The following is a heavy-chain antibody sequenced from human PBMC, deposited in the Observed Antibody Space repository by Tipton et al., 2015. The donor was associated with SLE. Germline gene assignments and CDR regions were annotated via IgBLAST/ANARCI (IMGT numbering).Heavy chain of an antibody. CDR1: NGSITSLYDY. Sequence: LRLSCTVSNGSITSLYDYWGWVRQPPGKGLEWLGSVFYGGGTYYNPSLESRVTISLDTSKNQFSLKLNSVTAADTAVYYCARSTDQNWFDPWGQGTLVTVSS. V-gene: IGHV4-39*07. J-gene: IGHJ5*02. CDR3: ARSTDQNWFDP. D-gene: IGHD2-2*01. CDR2: VFYGGGT.